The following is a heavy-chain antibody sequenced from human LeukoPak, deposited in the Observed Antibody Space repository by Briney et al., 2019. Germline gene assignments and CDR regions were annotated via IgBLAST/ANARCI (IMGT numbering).Heavy chain of an antibody. CDR3: ARGVGVASLRGAFDI. D-gene: IGHD5-12*01. J-gene: IGHJ3*02. Sequence: SETLSLTCTVPGGSISSYYWSWIRQPPGKGLEWIAYINYSGNTNYDPSLMSRATISVDPSKNQFSLKLSSVTAADTAVYYCARGVGVASLRGAFDIWGQGTTVTASS. CDR2: INYSGNT. CDR1: GGSISSYY. V-gene: IGHV4-59*08.